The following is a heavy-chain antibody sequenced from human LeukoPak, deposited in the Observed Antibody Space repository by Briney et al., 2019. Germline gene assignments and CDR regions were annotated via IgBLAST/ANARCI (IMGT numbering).Heavy chain of an antibody. D-gene: IGHD3-10*01. CDR3: ARGDYYGSGSRYFDY. Sequence: SETLSLTCTVSGGSISSGGYYWSWIRQPPGKGLEWIGYFYHSGITYYNPSLKSRVTISVDTSKNQFSLKLSSVTAADTAVYYCARGDYYGSGSRYFDYWGQGTLVTVSS. V-gene: IGHV4-30-2*01. CDR1: GGSISSGGYY. J-gene: IGHJ4*02. CDR2: FYHSGIT.